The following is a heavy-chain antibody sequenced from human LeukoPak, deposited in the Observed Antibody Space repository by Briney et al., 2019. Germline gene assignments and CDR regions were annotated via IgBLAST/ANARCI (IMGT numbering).Heavy chain of an antibody. CDR3: TRGYSGYGNFDC. CDR2: ISGDGSST. Sequence: GGSLRLSCAGTGYTFSYWMHWVRQAPGKGLVWVSRISGDGSSTFYADSVKGRFTISSDNPKNTLYLQMISLRVEDTAVHYCTRGYSGYGNFDCWGQGTLVTVSS. D-gene: IGHD5-12*01. CDR1: GYTFSYW. V-gene: IGHV3-74*01. J-gene: IGHJ4*02.